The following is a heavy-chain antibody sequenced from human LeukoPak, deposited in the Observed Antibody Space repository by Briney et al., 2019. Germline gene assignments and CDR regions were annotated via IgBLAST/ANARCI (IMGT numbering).Heavy chain of an antibody. Sequence: GGSLRLSCAASGFTFSSYAMHWVRQAPGKGLEWVAIISYDGSNKSYADSVKGRFTISRDNSKNTLYLQMNSLRAEDTAVYYCAKVAGYCSSTSCYSRNYYMDVWGKGTTVTVSS. CDR3: AKVAGYCSSTSCYSRNYYMDV. CDR2: ISYDGSNK. J-gene: IGHJ6*03. V-gene: IGHV3-30-3*01. D-gene: IGHD2-2*02. CDR1: GFTFSSYA.